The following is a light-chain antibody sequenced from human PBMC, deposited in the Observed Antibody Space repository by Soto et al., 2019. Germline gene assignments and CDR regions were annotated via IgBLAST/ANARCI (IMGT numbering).Light chain of an antibody. CDR2: GAS. CDR3: QHYNNWIAS. Sequence: EILMTQSPATLSVSPGNTVTLSCRANQTITSNLAWYQQKPGQAPRLLIYGASTRATGIPVRFSGSGSGTEFTPTISSLQSEDFAVYYCQHYNNWIASFGGGTKVDIK. V-gene: IGKV3-15*01. J-gene: IGKJ4*01. CDR1: QTITSN.